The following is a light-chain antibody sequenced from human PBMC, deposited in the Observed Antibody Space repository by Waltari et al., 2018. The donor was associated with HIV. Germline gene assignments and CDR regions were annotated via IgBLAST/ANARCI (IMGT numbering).Light chain of an antibody. CDR3: QSYDSSLSVV. J-gene: IGLJ2*01. V-gene: IGLV1-40*03. CDR1: SSNIGAGYD. Sequence: QSVLTQPPSVSGAPGQRVTISCTGSSSNIGAGYDVHWYQHFPGRAPKLLIYGHPTRAQGVPGRFSGARSGASASLAITGLRAEDEADYYCQSYDSSLSVVFGGGTTLTVL. CDR2: GHP.